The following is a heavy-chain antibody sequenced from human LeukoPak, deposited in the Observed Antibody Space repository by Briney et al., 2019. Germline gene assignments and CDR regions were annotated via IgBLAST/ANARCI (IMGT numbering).Heavy chain of an antibody. Sequence: ASVKVSCKASGGTFSSYAISWVRQAPGQGFEWMGRIIPILGIANYAQKLQGRVTMTTDTSTSTAYMEVRSLRSDDTAVYYCARGLRYGDYLAPLDYWGQGTLVTVSS. J-gene: IGHJ4*02. CDR3: ARGLRYGDYLAPLDY. CDR1: GGTFSSYA. CDR2: IIPILGIA. V-gene: IGHV1-69*04. D-gene: IGHD4-17*01.